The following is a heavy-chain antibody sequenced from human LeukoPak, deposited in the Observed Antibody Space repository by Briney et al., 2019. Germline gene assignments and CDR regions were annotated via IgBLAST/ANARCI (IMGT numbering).Heavy chain of an antibody. CDR1: GFTFTSYA. CDR2: ISGIGGST. CDR3: AKDQVDQRWFLNGLTFDY. V-gene: IGHV3-23*01. Sequence: GGSLRLSCAASGFTFTSYAISWVRQAPGKGLEWVGAISGIGGSTNYADSVKGRFTISRDKSKNTPYMQLSSLRAEDTAVDYSAKDQVDQRWFLNGLTFDYGGQGTLVTVPS. D-gene: IGHD5-18*01. J-gene: IGHJ4*02.